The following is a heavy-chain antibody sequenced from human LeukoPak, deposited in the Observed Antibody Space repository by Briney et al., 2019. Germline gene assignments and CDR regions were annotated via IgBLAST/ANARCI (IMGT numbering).Heavy chain of an antibody. CDR2: TNWDGNTT. V-gene: IGHV3-43D*03. Sequence: GGSLRLSCVASGFTFDDYAMHWVRQAPGKGLEWVCLTNWDGNTTFCADSVKGRFTISRNNIKSSLFLQMNSLRPEDSALYYCAKGDSGHDPSIHPPGAFDYWGQGTLVTVSS. CDR3: AKGDSGHDPSIHPPGAFDY. D-gene: IGHD2-21*02. CDR1: GFTFDDYA. J-gene: IGHJ4*02.